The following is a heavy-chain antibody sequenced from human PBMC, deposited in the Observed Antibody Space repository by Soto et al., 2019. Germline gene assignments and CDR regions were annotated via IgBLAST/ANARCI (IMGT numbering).Heavy chain of an antibody. V-gene: IGHV2-5*02. Sequence: QITLNESGPTLVKPTQTLTLTCTFSGFSLSTRDVGVGWIRQPPGEALEWLGVVYWDDSKTYSPSLESRLTITKDPSKHQVVLRMTKMDPVDTATYYCAHCRGGVASFWGQGTLVTVSS. J-gene: IGHJ4*02. D-gene: IGHD2-2*01. CDR2: VYWDDSK. CDR3: AHCRGGVASF. CDR1: GFSLSTRDVG.